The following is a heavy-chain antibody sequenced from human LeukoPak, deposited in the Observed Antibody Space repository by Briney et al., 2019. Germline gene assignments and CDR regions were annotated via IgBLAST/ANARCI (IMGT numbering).Heavy chain of an antibody. J-gene: IGHJ4*02. CDR3: ARAPNYYGSEPFDY. D-gene: IGHD3-10*01. Sequence: SVKVSCKASGGTFSSYAISWVRQAPGQGLEWMGGIIPIFGTANYAQKFQGRVTITADEYTSTAYMELSSLRSEDTAVYYCARAPNYYGSEPFDYWGQGTLVTVSS. CDR2: IIPIFGTA. V-gene: IGHV1-69*13. CDR1: GGTFSSYA.